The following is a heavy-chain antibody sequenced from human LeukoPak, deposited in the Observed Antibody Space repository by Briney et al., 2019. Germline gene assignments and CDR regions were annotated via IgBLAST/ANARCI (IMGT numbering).Heavy chain of an antibody. V-gene: IGHV3-23*01. CDR3: AKRGQPGRVTGPLDI. Sequence: GGSLRLSCAASGFTFSNDAMSWVRQPPGKGLEWGSGISGSADSTYYADAVKGRFPISRDNAKYTLFLQMNSLRGEDTAVYYCAKRGQPGRVTGPLDIWGQGTMVTVSS. D-gene: IGHD1-14*01. CDR1: GFTFSNDA. CDR2: ISGSADST. J-gene: IGHJ3*02.